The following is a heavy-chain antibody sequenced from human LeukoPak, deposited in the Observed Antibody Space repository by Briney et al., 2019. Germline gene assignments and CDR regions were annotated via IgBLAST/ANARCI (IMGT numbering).Heavy chain of an antibody. CDR1: GFTFSSYA. Sequence: GGSLRLSCAASGFTFSSYAMHWVRQAPGKGLEWVAVISYDGSNKYYADSAKGRFTISRDNSKNTLYLQMNSLRAEDTAVYYCAREHKGSGAFDIWGQGTMVTVSS. J-gene: IGHJ3*02. V-gene: IGHV3-30-3*01. CDR2: ISYDGSNK. CDR3: AREHKGSGAFDI.